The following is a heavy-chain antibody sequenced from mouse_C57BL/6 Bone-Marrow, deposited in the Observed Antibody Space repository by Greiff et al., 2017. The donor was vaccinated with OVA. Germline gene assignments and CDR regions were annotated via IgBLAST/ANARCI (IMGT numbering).Heavy chain of an antibody. J-gene: IGHJ2*02. CDR3: AHVGSRLYLHY. D-gene: IGHD1-1*01. CDR1: GYTFTNYW. CDR2: IAPSDSYI. V-gene: IGHV1-59*01. Sequence: QVQLQQPGAELVRPGTSVKLSCKASGYTFTNYWMHWVKQRPGQGLEWIGVIAPSDSYINYNQKFKGRATLTVDTSSSTAYMHLSSLTSEDSAVYDCAHVGSRLYLHYWGQGTSLTVSS.